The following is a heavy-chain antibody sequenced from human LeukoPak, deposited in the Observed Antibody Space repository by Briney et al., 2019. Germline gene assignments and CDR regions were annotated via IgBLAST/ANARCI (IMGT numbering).Heavy chain of an antibody. CDR2: INHSGST. J-gene: IGHJ4*02. D-gene: IGHD2-2*01. CDR3: ARGYVVVPAAKLDY. Sequence: SETLSLTCAVYGGSFSGYYWSWIRQPPGKGLEWIGEINHSGSTNYNPSLKSRVTMSVDTSKNQFSLKLSSVTAADTAVYYCARGYVVVPAAKLDYWGQGTLVTVSS. V-gene: IGHV4-34*01. CDR1: GGSFSGYY.